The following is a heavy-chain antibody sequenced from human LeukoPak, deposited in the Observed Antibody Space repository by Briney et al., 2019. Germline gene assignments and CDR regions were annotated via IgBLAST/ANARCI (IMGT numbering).Heavy chain of an antibody. CDR2: INHSGST. J-gene: IGHJ4*02. D-gene: IGHD3-3*01. V-gene: IGHV4-34*01. CDR3: ARRRYYDFWSGDIDY. Sequence: SETLSLTCAVYGGSFSGYYWSWIRRPPGKGLEWIGEINHSGSTNYNPSLKSRVTISVDTSKNQFSLKLSSVTAADTAVYYCARRRYYDFWSGDIDYWGQGTLVTVSS. CDR1: GGSFSGYY.